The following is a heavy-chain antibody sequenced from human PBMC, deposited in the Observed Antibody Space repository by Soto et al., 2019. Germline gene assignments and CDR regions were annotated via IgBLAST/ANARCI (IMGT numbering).Heavy chain of an antibody. Sequence: GGSLRLSCAASGFTFTTYAMSWVRQAPGKGLEWVSAISGSGGSTYYADSVKGRFTISRDNAKNSLHLQMSSLRAEGTAVYYCATSYVVSHPYGMDVWGQGTTVTVSS. CDR1: GFTFTTYA. D-gene: IGHD3-10*02. V-gene: IGHV3-23*01. J-gene: IGHJ6*02. CDR2: ISGSGGST. CDR3: ATSYVVSHPYGMDV.